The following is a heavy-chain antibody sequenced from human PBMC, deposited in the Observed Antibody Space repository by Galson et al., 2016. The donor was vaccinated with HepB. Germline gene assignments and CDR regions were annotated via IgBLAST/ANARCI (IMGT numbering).Heavy chain of an antibody. CDR2: INDGNGNT. J-gene: IGHJ4*02. V-gene: IGHV1-3*01. CDR3: ARNLTGFYLGDY. D-gene: IGHD3-9*01. CDR1: GNTFNRNT. Sequence: SVKVSCKAPGNTFNRNTIHWVRQAPGQRLEWMGWINDGNGNTKYSQKFQGRVTITRYTSATTAYMELSSLRSEDTAVYYCARNLTGFYLGDYWGQGTLVTGSS.